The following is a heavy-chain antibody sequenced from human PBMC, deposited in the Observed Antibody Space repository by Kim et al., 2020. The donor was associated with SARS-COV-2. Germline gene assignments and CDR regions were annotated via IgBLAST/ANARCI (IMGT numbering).Heavy chain of an antibody. J-gene: IGHJ4*02. CDR2: SDT. D-gene: IGHD3-22*01. Sequence: SDTSSLVSVKGRFTISRDNAKNSLFLQMNSLRAEDTAVYYCARDPDSFDFWGQGALVTVSS. V-gene: IGHV3-7*03. CDR3: ARDPDSFDF.